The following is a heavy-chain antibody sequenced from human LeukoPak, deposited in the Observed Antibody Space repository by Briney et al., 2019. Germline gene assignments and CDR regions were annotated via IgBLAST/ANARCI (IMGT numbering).Heavy chain of an antibody. CDR1: GYTFTSYG. V-gene: IGHV1-18*01. D-gene: IGHD3-3*01. Sequence: ASVKVSCKASGYTFTSYGISWVRQAPGQGLEWMGWISAYNGNTNYAQKLQGRVTMTTDTSTSTAYMELRSLRSDDTAVYYCARVDGDYDFWSGLAYYYMDVWGKGTTVTVSS. CDR3: ARVDGDYDFWSGLAYYYMDV. CDR2: ISAYNGNT. J-gene: IGHJ6*03.